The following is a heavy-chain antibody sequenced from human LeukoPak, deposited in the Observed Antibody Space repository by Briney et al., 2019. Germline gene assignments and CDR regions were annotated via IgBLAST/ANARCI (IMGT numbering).Heavy chain of an antibody. V-gene: IGHV3-30*02. J-gene: IGHJ4*02. CDR2: IRYDGSNK. CDR3: ARESSSSDVGFPFDY. D-gene: IGHD6-6*01. CDR1: GFTFSSFG. Sequence: PGGSLRLSCAASGFTFSSFGMHWVRQAPGKGLEWGAFIRYDGSNKYYADSVKGRFTISRDNSKNTLYLQMNSLRAEDTAVYYCARESSSSDVGFPFDYWGQGTLVTVSS.